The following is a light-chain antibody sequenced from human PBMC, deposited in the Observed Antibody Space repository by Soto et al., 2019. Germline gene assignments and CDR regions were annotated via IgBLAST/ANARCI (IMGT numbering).Light chain of an antibody. J-gene: IGKJ2*01. CDR1: QSVNSAH. V-gene: IGKV3-20*01. CDR2: AAS. CDR3: QHYGWSPQ. Sequence: EIVLTQSPGTLSLSPGERATLSCRTSQSVNSAHLAWYRQRPGQTPSLLIYAASKRAAGTPDRFSGGGTGTDFTLTISRLEPEDFAMYFCQHYGWSPQFGQWTKLEI.